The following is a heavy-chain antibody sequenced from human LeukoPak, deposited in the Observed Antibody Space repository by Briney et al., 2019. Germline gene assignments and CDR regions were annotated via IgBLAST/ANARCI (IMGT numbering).Heavy chain of an antibody. J-gene: IGHJ5*02. V-gene: IGHV4-59*01. D-gene: IGHD3-10*01. CDR2: IYYSGST. CDR3: ARAHYYGSGRVGWFDP. CDR1: GGSISSYY. Sequence: SETLSLTCTVSGGSISSYYWSWIRQPPGKGLEWIGYIYYSGSTNYNPSLKSRVTISVDTSKNQFSLKLGSVTAADTAVYYCARAHYYGSGRVGWFDPWGQGTLVTASS.